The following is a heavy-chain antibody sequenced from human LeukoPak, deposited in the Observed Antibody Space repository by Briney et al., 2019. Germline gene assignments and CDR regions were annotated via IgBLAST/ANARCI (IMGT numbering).Heavy chain of an antibody. CDR2: ISGSGGST. J-gene: IGHJ4*02. CDR3: AKDGYSSGWYVGY. D-gene: IGHD6-19*01. CDR1: GFTFSSYA. V-gene: IGHV3-23*01. Sequence: GGSLRLSCAASGFTFSSYAMSWVRQAPGKGLEWVPGISGSGGSTYYADSVKGRFTISRDNSKNTLYLQMNSLRAEDTAVYYCAKDGYSSGWYVGYWGQGTLVTVSS.